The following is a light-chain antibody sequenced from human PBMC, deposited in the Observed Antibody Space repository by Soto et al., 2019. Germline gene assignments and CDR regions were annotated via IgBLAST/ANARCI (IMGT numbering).Light chain of an antibody. V-gene: IGKV1-5*03. CDR2: KAS. CDR1: QSISSW. CDR3: QQYNSFDT. J-gene: IGKJ2*01. Sequence: DIQMTQSPSTLSASVGDRVTITCRASQSISSWLAWYQQKPGKAPKLLIYKASSLASGVPSRFSGSGSGTEFTLTISSLQPDDFATYYCQQYNSFDTFGQGTKLEIK.